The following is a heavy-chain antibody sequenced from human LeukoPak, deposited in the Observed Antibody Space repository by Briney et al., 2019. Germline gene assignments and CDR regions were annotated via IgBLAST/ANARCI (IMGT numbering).Heavy chain of an antibody. J-gene: IGHJ4*02. CDR2: IYYSGST. D-gene: IGHD6-13*01. Sequence: SETLSLTCTVSGGSVSSGCYYWSWIRQPPGKGLEWIGYIYYSGSTNYNPSLKSRVTTSVGTSKNQFSLKLRSVTAADTVVYYCARHRSTWYDYWGQGTLVTVSS. CDR1: GGSVSSGCYY. CDR3: ARHRSTWYDY. V-gene: IGHV4-61*01.